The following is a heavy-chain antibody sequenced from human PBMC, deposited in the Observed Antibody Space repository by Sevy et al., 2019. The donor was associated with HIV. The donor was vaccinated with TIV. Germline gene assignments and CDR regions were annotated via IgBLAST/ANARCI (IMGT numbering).Heavy chain of an antibody. J-gene: IGHJ6*02. Sequence: GGSLRLSCAASGFTFYYAWMSWVRQAPGKGLEWVGPIKSKADGGTTEYAAAVKGRFTISRDDSKNTLYLQMNSLKTEDTAIYYCSTDPIIVLLVTDGMDVWGQGTTVTVSS. CDR3: STDPIIVLLVTDGMDV. D-gene: IGHD2-8*02. V-gene: IGHV3-15*01. CDR1: GFTFYYAW. CDR2: IKSKADGGTT.